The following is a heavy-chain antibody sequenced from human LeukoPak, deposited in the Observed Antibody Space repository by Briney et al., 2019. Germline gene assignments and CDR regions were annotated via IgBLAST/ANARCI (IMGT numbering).Heavy chain of an antibody. D-gene: IGHD4-11*01. V-gene: IGHV4-31*03. Sequence: SETLSLTCTVSRGSISSGGYYWSWTRQHPGKGLEWIGYIYFSGSAYYTPSLESRLHISVDRSKNQFSLKVDSVTAADTAVYYCARMNTDREALDIWGQGTMVTVSS. J-gene: IGHJ3*02. CDR1: RGSISSGGYY. CDR2: IYFSGSA. CDR3: ARMNTDREALDI.